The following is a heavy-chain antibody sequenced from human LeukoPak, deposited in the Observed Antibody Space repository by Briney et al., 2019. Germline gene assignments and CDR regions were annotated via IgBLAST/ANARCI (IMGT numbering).Heavy chain of an antibody. D-gene: IGHD5-18*01. CDR2: ISGSGDAT. J-gene: IGHJ4*02. Sequence: GGSLRLSCAASGFTFSGNAMSWVRQAPGKGLEWVRAISGSGDATYYVDSVKGRFIISRDNSKNTLYVQMNSLRAEDTAIYYCAKESKYSFGYCFDYWGQGILVTVSS. CDR1: GFTFSGNA. V-gene: IGHV3-23*01. CDR3: AKESKYSFGYCFDY.